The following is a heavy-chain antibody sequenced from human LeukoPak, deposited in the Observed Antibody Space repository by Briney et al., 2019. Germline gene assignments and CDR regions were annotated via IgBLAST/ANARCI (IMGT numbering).Heavy chain of an antibody. CDR3: ARLRGGNEIIAPFDY. J-gene: IGHJ4*02. CDR1: GGSISSSTYY. D-gene: IGHD3-16*02. CDR2: IYYSGST. Sequence: SETLSLTCTVSGGSISSSTYYWGWIRQPPGKGLERIGSIYYSGSTYYNPSLKSRVTISVDTSKNQFSLKLTSVTAADTAVYHCARLRGGNEIIAPFDYWGQGTLVTVSS. V-gene: IGHV4-39*01.